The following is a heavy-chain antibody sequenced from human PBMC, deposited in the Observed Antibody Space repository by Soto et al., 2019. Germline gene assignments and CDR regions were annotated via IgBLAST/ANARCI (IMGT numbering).Heavy chain of an antibody. CDR3: ARRESQGPIDY. CDR2: IYYSGTT. Sequence: QVQLQESGPGLVKPSDTLSLTCAVSGYSISSSNWWGWIRQPPGKGLEWIGYIYYSGTTYYNPSLKSRGTMSVDTSKKQFSLERTSVTAVDTAVYYCARRESQGPIDYWGQGTLVTVSS. D-gene: IGHD1-26*01. J-gene: IGHJ4*02. V-gene: IGHV4-28*01. CDR1: GYSISSSNW.